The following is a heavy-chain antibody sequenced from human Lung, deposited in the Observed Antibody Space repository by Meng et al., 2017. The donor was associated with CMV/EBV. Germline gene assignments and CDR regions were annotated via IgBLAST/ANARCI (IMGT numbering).Heavy chain of an antibody. CDR3: VRDQGGEFMIAVLIERFGMDV. D-gene: IGHD3-22*01. Sequence: GESXKISCAASGFTFNTYAMHWVRQAPGKGLEWVAVISYDGSNKYTADSVQGRLNISRDNSKNNLYLQMNKLTVEDTAVYYCVRDQGGEFMIAVLIERFGMDVWGQGTTVTVSS. CDR1: GFTFNTYA. J-gene: IGHJ6*02. CDR2: ISYDGSNK. V-gene: IGHV3-30*04.